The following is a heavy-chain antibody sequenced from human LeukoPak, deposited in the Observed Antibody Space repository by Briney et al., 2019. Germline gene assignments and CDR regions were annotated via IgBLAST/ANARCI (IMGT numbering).Heavy chain of an antibody. Sequence: PGGSLRLSCAASGFTFSSYSMNWVRQAPGKGLEWVSYISSSSSTIYYADSVKGRFTISRDNAKNSLYLQMNSLRAEDTAVYYCARDRRYTYWGQGTLVTVSS. J-gene: IGHJ4*02. CDR1: GFTFSSYS. V-gene: IGHV3-48*01. CDR3: ARDRRYTY. CDR2: ISSSSSTI. D-gene: IGHD3-16*02.